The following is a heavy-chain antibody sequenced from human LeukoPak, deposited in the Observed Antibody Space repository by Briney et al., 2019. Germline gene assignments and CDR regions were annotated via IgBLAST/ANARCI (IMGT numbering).Heavy chain of an antibody. D-gene: IGHD6-6*01. Sequence: ASVKVSCKASGYTFTGYYMHWVRQAPGQGLEWMGGINPNSGATNYARKFQGRVTMTSDTSISTAYMELSRLRSDDTAVYYCARVQYSGSAALDYWGQGALVTVSS. CDR1: GYTFTGYY. J-gene: IGHJ4*02. CDR3: ARVQYSGSAALDY. CDR2: INPNSGAT. V-gene: IGHV1-2*02.